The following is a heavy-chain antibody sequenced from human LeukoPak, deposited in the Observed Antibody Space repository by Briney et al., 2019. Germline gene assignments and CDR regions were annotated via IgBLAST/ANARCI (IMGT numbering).Heavy chain of an antibody. J-gene: IGHJ3*02. CDR3: AKGGLGYCSSTSCYRLAAFDI. D-gene: IGHD2-2*01. Sequence: GGSLRLSCAASGFTFSSYAMSWVRQAPGKGPEWVSAISGSGGSTYYADSVKGRFTISRDNSKNTLYLQMNSLRAEDTAVYYCAKGGLGYCSSTSCYRLAAFDIWGQGTMVTVSS. CDR2: ISGSGGST. V-gene: IGHV3-23*01. CDR1: GFTFSSYA.